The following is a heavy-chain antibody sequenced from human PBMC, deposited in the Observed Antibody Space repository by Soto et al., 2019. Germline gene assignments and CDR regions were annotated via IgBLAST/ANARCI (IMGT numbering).Heavy chain of an antibody. V-gene: IGHV3-15*01. CDR3: TTVQWRIAVVVGSNGYFNP. J-gene: IGHJ5*02. D-gene: IGHD2-21*01. CDR2: IRSESDAGTT. Sequence: PRGSLILSCAASRFNFSDAWMRWGRQAPGEGLDWVRSIRSESDAGTTEYAGPVRGRFTMSRDDSNTTLYLQMNSLKTEDTVVYYCTTVQWRIAVVVGSNGYFNPWGQGTPVTVSS. CDR1: RFNFSDAW.